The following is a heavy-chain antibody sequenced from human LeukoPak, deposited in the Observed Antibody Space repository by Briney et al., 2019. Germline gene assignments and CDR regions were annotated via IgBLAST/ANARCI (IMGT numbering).Heavy chain of an antibody. CDR1: GYTFTHYY. J-gene: IGHJ4*02. V-gene: IGHV1-2*02. Sequence: ALVKVSGKASGYTFTHYYMHWVRQAPGQGLEWMGWIHPNSGGTNSAQNSQGRVTMTRDTSISTAYMELSRLKSDDTAVYYCARQFGSGWYFDSWGQGTLVTVSS. D-gene: IGHD6-19*01. CDR2: IHPNSGGT. CDR3: ARQFGSGWYFDS.